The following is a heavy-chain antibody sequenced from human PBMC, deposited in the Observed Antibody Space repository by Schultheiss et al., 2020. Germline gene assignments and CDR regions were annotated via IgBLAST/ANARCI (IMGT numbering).Heavy chain of an antibody. CDR2: ISSSGSTI. J-gene: IGHJ3*02. CDR3: ARDTLRGYSSLSAFDI. D-gene: IGHD5-18*01. Sequence: GGSLRLSCAASGFTFSSYEMNWVRQAPGKGLEWVSYISSSGSTIYYADSVKGRFTISRDNAKNSLYLQMNSLRAEDTAVYYCARDTLRGYSSLSAFDIWGQGTMVTVSS. V-gene: IGHV3-48*03. CDR1: GFTFSSYE.